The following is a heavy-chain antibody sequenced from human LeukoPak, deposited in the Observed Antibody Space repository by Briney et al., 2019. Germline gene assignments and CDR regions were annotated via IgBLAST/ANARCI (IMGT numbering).Heavy chain of an antibody. D-gene: IGHD3-3*01. CDR2: IYYSGST. Sequence: PSETLSLTCTVSGGSISSYYWSWIRQPPGKGLEWIGYIYYSGSTNYNPSLKSRVPISVDTSKNQFSLKLSSVTAADTAVYYCARLKDTYYDFWSGYSWFDPWGQGTLVTVSS. CDR3: ARLKDTYYDFWSGYSWFDP. V-gene: IGHV4-59*08. CDR1: GGSISSYY. J-gene: IGHJ5*02.